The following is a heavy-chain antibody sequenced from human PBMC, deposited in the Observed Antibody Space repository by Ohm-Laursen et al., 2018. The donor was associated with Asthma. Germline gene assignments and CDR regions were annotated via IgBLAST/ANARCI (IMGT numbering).Heavy chain of an antibody. CDR2: ITGSTGGT. CDR1: GFTFSSYA. D-gene: IGHD3-3*01. Sequence: SLRLSCSASGFTFSSYAMSWVRQAPGKGLEWVSAITGSTGGTFYADSVKGRFSISRDNSKNTLYPQMNSLRPDDTAVYYCARDVMEWYLPAFDFWGQGTLVTVSS. J-gene: IGHJ4*02. V-gene: IGHV3-23*01. CDR3: ARDVMEWYLPAFDF.